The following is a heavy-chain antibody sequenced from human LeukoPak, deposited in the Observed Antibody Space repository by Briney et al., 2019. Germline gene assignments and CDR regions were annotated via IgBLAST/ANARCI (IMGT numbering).Heavy chain of an antibody. CDR1: GGSFSGYY. Sequence: PSETLSLTCAVYGGSFSGYYWSWIRQPPGKGLEWFGEINHSGSTNYNPSLKSRVTISVDTSKNQFSLKLSSVTAADTAVYYCAREESSGWYWYFDLWGRGTLVTVSS. CDR2: INHSGST. D-gene: IGHD6-19*01. CDR3: AREESSGWYWYFDL. V-gene: IGHV4-34*01. J-gene: IGHJ2*01.